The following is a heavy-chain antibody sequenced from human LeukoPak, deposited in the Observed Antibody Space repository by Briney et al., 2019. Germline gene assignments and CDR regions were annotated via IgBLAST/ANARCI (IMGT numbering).Heavy chain of an antibody. CDR3: AKGLGAHFDY. J-gene: IGHJ4*02. CDR2: ISGSGGST. CDR1: GFTFSSYA. Sequence: GGSLRLSCAASGFTFSSYAMGWVRQAPGKGLEWVSAISGSGGSTYYADSVKGRFTISRDNSENTLYLQMNSLRAEDTAVYYCAKGLGAHFDYWGQGTLVTVSS. D-gene: IGHD1-26*01. V-gene: IGHV3-23*01.